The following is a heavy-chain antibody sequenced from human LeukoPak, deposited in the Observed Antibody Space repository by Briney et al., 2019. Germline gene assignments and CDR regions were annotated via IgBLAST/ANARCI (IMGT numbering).Heavy chain of an antibody. V-gene: IGHV4-30-4*01. J-gene: IGHJ4*02. D-gene: IGHD3-10*01. Sequence: SETLSLTCTVSGGSISSGDYYWSWIRQPPGTGLEWIGYIYYSGSTYYNPSLKSRVTISVDTSKNQFSLKLSSVTAADTAVYYCARGTQTYYYGSGSSLGFDYWGQGTLVTVSS. CDR1: GGSISSGDYY. CDR3: ARGTQTYYYGSGSSLGFDY. CDR2: IYYSGST.